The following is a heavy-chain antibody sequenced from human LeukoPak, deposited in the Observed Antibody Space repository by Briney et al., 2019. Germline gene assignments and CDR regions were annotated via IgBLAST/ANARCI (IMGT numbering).Heavy chain of an antibody. CDR1: GFTFSSYA. D-gene: IGHD6-13*01. Sequence: QTGGSLRLSCAASGFTFSSYAMHWVRQAPGKGLEWVAVISYDGSNKYYAEPVKGRFTISRDNSKNALYLQMNSLRAEDTAVYYCARDRAIAAAAGCYMDVWGKGTTVTVSS. CDR2: ISYDGSNK. J-gene: IGHJ6*03. V-gene: IGHV3-30*01. CDR3: ARDRAIAAAAGCYMDV.